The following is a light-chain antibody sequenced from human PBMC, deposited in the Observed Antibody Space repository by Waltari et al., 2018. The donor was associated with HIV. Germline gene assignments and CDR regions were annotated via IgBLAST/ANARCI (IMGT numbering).Light chain of an antibody. CDR2: ANT. CDR3: QSYDSSLSGWV. Sequence: QSVLTQPPSVSVAPGQRVRVSVAGGRSNIRRGYDVHWYQQFPGRAPKVLTYANTNRPSGVPVRFAGSKSGYSASLVITGLQAEDDADYYCQSYDSSLSGWVFGGGTKLTVL. V-gene: IGLV1-40*01. CDR1: RSNIRRGYD. J-gene: IGLJ3*02.